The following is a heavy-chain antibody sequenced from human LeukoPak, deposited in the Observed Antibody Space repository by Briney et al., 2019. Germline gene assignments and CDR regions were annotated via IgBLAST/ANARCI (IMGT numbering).Heavy chain of an antibody. Sequence: SVKVSCKASGGTFSSYAISWVRQAPGQGLEWMGGIIPIFGTANYAQKFQGRVTITADKSTSTAYMELSSLRSEDTAVYYCARALMVYAIRFYGGRGNDAFDIWGQGTMVTVSS. J-gene: IGHJ3*02. CDR3: ARALMVYAIRFYGGRGNDAFDI. CDR1: GGTFSSYA. V-gene: IGHV1-69*06. CDR2: IIPIFGTA. D-gene: IGHD2-8*01.